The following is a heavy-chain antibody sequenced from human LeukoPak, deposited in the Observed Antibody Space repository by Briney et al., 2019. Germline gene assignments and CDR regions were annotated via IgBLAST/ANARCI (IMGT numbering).Heavy chain of an antibody. V-gene: IGHV3-7*04. Sequence: PGGSRRLPCAASGFTFTTYWMSWVRQAPGKGLEWVAKISPDGSEKYYVDSVKGRFTISRDNAKNSLDLQMSSLRADDTAVYYCARGGSSRFDQWGQGTLVTVSS. J-gene: IGHJ4*02. CDR3: ARGGSSRFDQ. CDR2: ISPDGSEK. CDR1: GFTFTTYW. D-gene: IGHD6-13*01.